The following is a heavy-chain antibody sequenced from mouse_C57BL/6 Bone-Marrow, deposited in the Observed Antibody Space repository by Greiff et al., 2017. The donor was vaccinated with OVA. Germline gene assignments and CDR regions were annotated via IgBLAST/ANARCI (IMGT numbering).Heavy chain of an antibody. CDR2: INPNNGGT. Sequence: DVKLVESGPELVKPGASVKMSCKASGYTFTDYNMHWVKQSHGKSLEWIGYINPNNGGTSYNQKFKGKATLTVNKSSSTAYMELRSLTSEDSAVYYCARRVRGDYFDYWGQGTTLTVSS. V-gene: IGHV1-22*01. CDR1: GYTFTDYN. D-gene: IGHD2-1*01. CDR3: ARRVRGDYFDY. J-gene: IGHJ2*01.